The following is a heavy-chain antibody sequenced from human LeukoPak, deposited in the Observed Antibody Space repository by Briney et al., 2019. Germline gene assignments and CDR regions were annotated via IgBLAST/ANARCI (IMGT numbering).Heavy chain of an antibody. CDR2: VNTNTGNP. Sequence: ASVKVSCKPSGYTFTDYAINWVRQAPGQGLEYMGWVNTNTGNPTYAQGFTGRFVFSSDSSVSTAYLQITSLKADDSAIYFCASCNDSSGYFAYWGQGTLVTVSS. J-gene: IGHJ4*02. CDR1: GYTFTDYA. D-gene: IGHD3-22*01. CDR3: ASCNDSSGYFAY. V-gene: IGHV7-4-1*02.